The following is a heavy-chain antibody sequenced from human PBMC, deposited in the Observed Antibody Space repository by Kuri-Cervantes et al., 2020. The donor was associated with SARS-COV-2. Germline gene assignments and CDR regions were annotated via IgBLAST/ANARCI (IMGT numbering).Heavy chain of an antibody. CDR3: ARQGDRGYSYGEFDY. D-gene: IGHD5-18*01. V-gene: IGHV4-39*01. CDR1: GDSISSNGYY. Sequence: SETLSLTCTDSGDSISSNGYYWGWIRQPPGTGLEYIGSSYYSGGTHNNPSLKSLVTTSVDTSNNQFSLKLSSVTAAETAVYYCARQGDRGYSYGEFDYWGQGTLVTVSS. J-gene: IGHJ4*02. CDR2: SYYSGGT.